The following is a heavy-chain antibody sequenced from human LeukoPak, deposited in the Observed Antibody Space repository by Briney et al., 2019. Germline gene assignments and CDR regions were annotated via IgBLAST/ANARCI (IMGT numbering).Heavy chain of an antibody. V-gene: IGHV4-39*07. Sequence: PSETLSLTCTVSGGSISSSSYYWGWIRQPPGKGLEWIGEIYHSGSTNYNPSLKSRVTISVDKSKNQFSLKLSSVTAADTAVYYCARAPGEQQLSRYFDLWGRGTLVTVSS. CDR1: GGSISSSSYY. CDR3: ARAPGEQQLSRYFDL. J-gene: IGHJ2*01. D-gene: IGHD6-13*01. CDR2: IYHSGST.